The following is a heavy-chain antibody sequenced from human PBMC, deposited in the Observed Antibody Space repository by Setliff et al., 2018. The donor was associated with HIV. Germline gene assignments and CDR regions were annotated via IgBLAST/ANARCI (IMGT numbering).Heavy chain of an antibody. CDR3: AREYDVLSGSYISAFDI. CDR1: GYTFTDYF. D-gene: IGHD3-3*01. J-gene: IGHJ3*02. Sequence: ASVKVSCKASGYTFTDYFIHWVRQAPGQGLEWVGRINPSNGATDFGQKLQGWITMTRDTSSRTAYLEVNRLTSDDTAVYYCAREYDVLSGSYISAFDIWGQGTMVTVSS. CDR2: INPSNGAT. V-gene: IGHV1-2*04.